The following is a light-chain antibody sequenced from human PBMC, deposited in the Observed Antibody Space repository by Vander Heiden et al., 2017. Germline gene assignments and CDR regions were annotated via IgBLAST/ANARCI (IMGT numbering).Light chain of an antibody. CDR1: GSNIGTNT. CDR2: SDT. V-gene: IGLV1-44*01. J-gene: IGLJ2*01. CDR3: AAWDDSLNGSVV. Sequence: QSVLTQPPSASGTPGQRVTLSCSGSGSNIGTNTVSWYQQLPVTAPKLLIYSDTQRPSGVPDRFSGSKSGTSASLAISGLQSEDEADYYCAAWDDSLNGSVVFGGGTKLTVL.